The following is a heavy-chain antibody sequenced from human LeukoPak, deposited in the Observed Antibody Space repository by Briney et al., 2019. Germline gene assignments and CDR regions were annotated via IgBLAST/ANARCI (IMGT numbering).Heavy chain of an antibody. D-gene: IGHD4-11*01. CDR3: ASASGNYRYSFDY. Sequence: PGGSLRLSCAASGFTFSSYSMNWVRQAPGKGLEWVSSISSSSSYIYYADSVKGRFTISRDNAKNSLYLQMNSLRAEDTAVYYCASASGNYRYSFDYWGQGTLSPSPQ. CDR2: ISSSSSYI. CDR1: GFTFSSYS. V-gene: IGHV3-21*01. J-gene: IGHJ4*02.